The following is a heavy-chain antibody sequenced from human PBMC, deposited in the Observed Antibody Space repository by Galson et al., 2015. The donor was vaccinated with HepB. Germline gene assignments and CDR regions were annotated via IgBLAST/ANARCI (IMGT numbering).Heavy chain of an antibody. Sequence: ETLSLTCTVSGGSISSYYWSWIRQPPGKGLEWIGYIYYSGSTNYNPSLKSRVTISVDTSKNQFSLKLSSVTAADTAVYYCARHAGYCSSTSCYVDYYYGMDVWGQGTTVTVS. J-gene: IGHJ6*02. D-gene: IGHD2-2*01. CDR1: GGSISSYY. V-gene: IGHV4-59*08. CDR2: IYYSGST. CDR3: ARHAGYCSSTSCYVDYYYGMDV.